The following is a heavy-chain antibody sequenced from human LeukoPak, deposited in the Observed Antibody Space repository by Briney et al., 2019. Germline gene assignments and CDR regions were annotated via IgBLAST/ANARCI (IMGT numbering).Heavy chain of an antibody. CDR3: ARVRSGSHGAAFDI. CDR1: GGSFSGYY. Sequence: SETLSLTCAVYGGSFSGYYWSWIRQPPGKGLEWIGEINHSGSTNYNPSLKSRVTISVDTSKNQFSLKLSSVTAADTAVYYCARVRSGSHGAAFDIWGQGTMVTVSS. J-gene: IGHJ3*02. D-gene: IGHD1-26*01. CDR2: INHSGST. V-gene: IGHV4-34*01.